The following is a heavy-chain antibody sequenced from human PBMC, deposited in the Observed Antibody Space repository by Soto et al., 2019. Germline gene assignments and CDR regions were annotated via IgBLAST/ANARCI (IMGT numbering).Heavy chain of an antibody. CDR1: GFTFTTYG. D-gene: IGHD3-10*01. V-gene: IGHV3-23*02. Sequence: GWSLRLSCAASGFTFTTYGMSWVRQTPGKGLEWVSAISGSGGSTYYCDSVKGRFTISRDNSKNTLYLQMNSLRAEDTAVYYCAKGAHYNASGNYFPLDYWGQGSLVTVS. CDR3: AKGAHYNASGNYFPLDY. J-gene: IGHJ4*02. CDR2: ISGSGGST.